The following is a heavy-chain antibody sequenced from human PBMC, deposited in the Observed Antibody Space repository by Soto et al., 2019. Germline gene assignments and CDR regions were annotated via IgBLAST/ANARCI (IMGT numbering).Heavy chain of an antibody. CDR1: GFTFSSYA. D-gene: IGHD5-18*01. CDR2: ISGSGGST. Sequence: GGSLRLSCAASGFTFSSYAMSWVRQAPGKGLEWVSAISGSGGSTYYADSVKGRFTISRDNSKNTLYLQMNSLRAEDTAVYYCANRYDVDTAMVTRFDYWGQGTLVTVSS. V-gene: IGHV3-23*01. J-gene: IGHJ4*02. CDR3: ANRYDVDTAMVTRFDY.